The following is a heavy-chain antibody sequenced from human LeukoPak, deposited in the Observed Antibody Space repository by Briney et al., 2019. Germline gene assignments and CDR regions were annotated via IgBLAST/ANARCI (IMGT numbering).Heavy chain of an antibody. CDR3: TRDYWDYGDYFSDF. J-gene: IGHJ4*02. CDR2: IRQLGNEK. D-gene: IGHD4-17*01. CDR1: GFTFSSYW. V-gene: IGHV3-7*01. Sequence: GGSLRLSCAASGFTFSSYWMSWVRQAPGKGLEWVANIRQLGNEKYYVDSVKGRFTISRDNAKNSLYLQMNSLRAEDRAVYYCTRDYWDYGDYFSDFWGPGTQVTVSS.